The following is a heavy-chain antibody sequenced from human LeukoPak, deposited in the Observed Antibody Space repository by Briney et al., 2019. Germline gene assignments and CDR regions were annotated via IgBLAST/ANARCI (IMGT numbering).Heavy chain of an antibody. D-gene: IGHD3-3*01. CDR3: AKCYDFWSGSYFDY. J-gene: IGHJ4*02. CDR1: GFTFSSYA. CDR2: ISGSGGST. V-gene: IGHV3-23*01. Sequence: PGGSLRLSCAASGFTFSSYAMSWVRQAPGKGLEWVSAISGSGGSTYYADSVKGRFTISRDNSENTLYLQMNSLRAEDTAVYYCAKCYDFWSGSYFDYWGQGTLVTVSS.